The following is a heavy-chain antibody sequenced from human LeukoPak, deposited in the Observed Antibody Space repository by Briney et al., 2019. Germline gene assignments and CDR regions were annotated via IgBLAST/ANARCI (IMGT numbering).Heavy chain of an antibody. D-gene: IGHD2-15*01. Sequence: PGGSLRLSCAASGFTFSDYYMSWIRQAPGKGLEWVSYISSSSSYTNYADSVKGRFTISRDNAKNSLYPQMNSLRAEDTAVYYCARDGKVRPTRRYCSGGSCYTLSDYWGQGTLVTVSS. V-gene: IGHV3-11*06. CDR1: GFTFSDYY. CDR2: ISSSSSYT. J-gene: IGHJ4*02. CDR3: ARDGKVRPTRRYCSGGSCYTLSDY.